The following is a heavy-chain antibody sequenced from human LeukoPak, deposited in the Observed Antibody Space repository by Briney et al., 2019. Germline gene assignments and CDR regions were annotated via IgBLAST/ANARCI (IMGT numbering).Heavy chain of an antibody. V-gene: IGHV4-59*01. Sequence: SETLSLTCSVSGGSISSYYWSWIRQPPGKGLEWIGYIYYSGSTYYSPSLKSRVTISLDTSKNQFSLRLSSVTAADTAVYSCASSYNDSSGPFDYWGQGTLVTVSS. J-gene: IGHJ4*02. CDR2: IYYSGST. CDR3: ASSYNDSSGPFDY. D-gene: IGHD3-22*01. CDR1: GGSISSYY.